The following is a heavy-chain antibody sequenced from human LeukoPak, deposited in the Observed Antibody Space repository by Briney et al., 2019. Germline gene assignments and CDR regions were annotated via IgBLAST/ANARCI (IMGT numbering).Heavy chain of an antibody. CDR1: GFTFSSYW. J-gene: IGHJ4*02. CDR3: TRSIKYYYDSSGYGGGLDY. D-gene: IGHD3-22*01. Sequence: AGGSLRLSCAASGFTFSSYWMHWVRQAPGKGLVWVSRINSDGSSTSYADSVKGRFTISRDNAKNTLYLQMNSLRAEDTAVYYCTRSIKYYYDSSGYGGGLDYWGQGTLVTVSS. CDR2: INSDGSST. V-gene: IGHV3-74*01.